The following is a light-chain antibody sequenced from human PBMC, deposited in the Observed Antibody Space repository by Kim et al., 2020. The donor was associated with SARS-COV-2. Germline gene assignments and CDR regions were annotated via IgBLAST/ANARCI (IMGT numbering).Light chain of an antibody. CDR2: SRN. CDR1: DLRDKN. J-gene: IGLJ2*01. V-gene: IGLV3-1*01. CDR3: QVWDSSTAVV. Sequence: VSPGRTDNLACVGDDLRDKNGCRCHQRTGQSPVLGIYSRNMRRSGVPERFSGANSGNTATLTISGTQAMDEGDFYCQVWDSSTAVVFGGGTQLTVL.